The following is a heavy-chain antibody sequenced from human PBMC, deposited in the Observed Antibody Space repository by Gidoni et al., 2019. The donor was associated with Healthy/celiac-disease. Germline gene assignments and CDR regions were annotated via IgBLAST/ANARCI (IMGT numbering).Heavy chain of an antibody. CDR1: GGPFSSYA. CDR3: ASIVVVPAAMMVVPRYYYYGMDV. V-gene: IGHV1-69*12. Sequence: QVQLVQSGAEVKKPGSSVKVSCKASGGPFSSYAISWVRQAPGQGLEWMGGIIPIFGTANYAQKFQGRVTITADESTSTAYMELSSLRSEDTAVYYCASIVVVPAAMMVVPRYYYYGMDVWGQGTTVTVSS. J-gene: IGHJ6*02. D-gene: IGHD2-2*01. CDR2: IIPIFGTA.